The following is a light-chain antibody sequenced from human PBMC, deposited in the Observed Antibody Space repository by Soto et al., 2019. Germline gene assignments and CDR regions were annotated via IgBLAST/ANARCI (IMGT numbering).Light chain of an antibody. Sequence: AIRMTQSPSSFSASTGDRVTITCRASQGISSYLAWYQQKPGKAPKLLIYAASTLQSGVPSRFSCSGSATGFTLTISCLQSEDFATYYCQQYYSYPRTFGQGTKVEIK. V-gene: IGKV1-8*01. CDR2: AAS. CDR3: QQYYSYPRT. J-gene: IGKJ1*01. CDR1: QGISSY.